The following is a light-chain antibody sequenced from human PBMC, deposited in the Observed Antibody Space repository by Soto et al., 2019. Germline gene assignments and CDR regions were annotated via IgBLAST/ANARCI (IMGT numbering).Light chain of an antibody. CDR1: QSVSSY. Sequence: EIVLTQSPVTLSLSPGERATLSCRASQSVSSYLAWYQQKPGQAPRLLIYDASNRATGIPARFSGSGSGTDFTLTISRLEPEDFAVYFCQQYGNSPTFGQGTKVEFK. CDR3: QQYGNSPT. CDR2: DAS. V-gene: IGKV3-11*01. J-gene: IGKJ1*01.